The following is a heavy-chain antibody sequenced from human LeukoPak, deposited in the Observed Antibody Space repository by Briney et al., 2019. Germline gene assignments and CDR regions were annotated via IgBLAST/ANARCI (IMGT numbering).Heavy chain of an antibody. CDR3: ARRAGILLWFGEGLGAFDI. CDR1: GGSISSSSYY. J-gene: IGHJ3*02. D-gene: IGHD3-10*01. V-gene: IGHV4-39*07. Sequence: SETLSLTCTVSGGSISSSSYYWGWVRQPPGKGLEWIGSIYYSGSTYYNPSLKSRVTISVDTSKNQFSLKLGSVTAADTAVYYCARRAGILLWFGEGLGAFDIWGQGTMVTVYS. CDR2: IYYSGST.